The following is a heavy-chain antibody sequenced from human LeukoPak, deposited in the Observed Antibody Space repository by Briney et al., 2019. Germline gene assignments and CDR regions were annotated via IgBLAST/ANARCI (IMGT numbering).Heavy chain of an antibody. D-gene: IGHD6-13*01. CDR1: GFTFSDYY. CDR3: ARADSSSWYESTYYFDY. Sequence: PGGSLRLSCAASGFTFSDYYMSWIRQAPGKGLEWVSYISSSGSTIYYADSVKGRSTISRDNAKNSLYLQMNSLRAEDTAVYYCARADSSSWYESTYYFDYWGQGTLVTVSS. J-gene: IGHJ4*02. CDR2: ISSSGSTI. V-gene: IGHV3-11*01.